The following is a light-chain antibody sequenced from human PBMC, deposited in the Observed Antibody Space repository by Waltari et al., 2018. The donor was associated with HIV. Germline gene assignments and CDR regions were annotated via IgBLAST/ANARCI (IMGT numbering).Light chain of an antibody. V-gene: IGKV3-20*01. J-gene: IGKJ1*01. CDR3: QQYGNSGT. CDR1: QSLSSNY. Sequence: EIVLTQSPGTLSLSPGERATLSCRASQSLSSNYLAWYQQKPGQAPRHLIAGASSRPTGIPDRFSGSGSETDFTLTISRLEPEDFAVYYCQQYGNSGTFGQGTKVEIK. CDR2: GAS.